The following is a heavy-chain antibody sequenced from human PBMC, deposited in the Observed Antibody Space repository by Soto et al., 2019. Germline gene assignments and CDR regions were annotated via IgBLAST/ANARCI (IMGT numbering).Heavy chain of an antibody. CDR3: ARFIPGTGSDY. CDR2: TYYSGST. J-gene: IGHJ4*02. Sequence: QVQLQESGPGLVKPSQTLSLTCTVSGGSISSGGYYWSWIRQHPGKGLEWIGYTYYSGSTYYNPSLKSRVTLTVDTSKNQFSLKLSSVTAADTAVYYCARFIPGTGSDYWGQGTLVTVSS. CDR1: GGSISSGGYY. V-gene: IGHV4-31*03. D-gene: IGHD1-20*01.